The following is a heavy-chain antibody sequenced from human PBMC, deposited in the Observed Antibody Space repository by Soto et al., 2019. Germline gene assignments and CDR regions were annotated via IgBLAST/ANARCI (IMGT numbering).Heavy chain of an antibody. J-gene: IGHJ4*02. CDR3: AKDQLAAGIVDY. Sequence: GGSLRLSCAASGFTFSSYAMSWVRQAPGKGLEWVSAISGSGGSTYYADSVKGRFTISRDNSKSTLYLQMNSLRAEDTAVYYCAKDQLAAGIVDYWGQGTLVTVSS. D-gene: IGHD6-13*01. V-gene: IGHV3-23*01. CDR2: ISGSGGST. CDR1: GFTFSSYA.